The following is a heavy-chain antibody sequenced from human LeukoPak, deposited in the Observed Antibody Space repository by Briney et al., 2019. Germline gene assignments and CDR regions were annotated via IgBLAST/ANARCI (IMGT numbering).Heavy chain of an antibody. D-gene: IGHD2-15*01. J-gene: IGHJ6*03. CDR2: ITRSIITI. V-gene: IGHV3-48*01. Sequence: GGSLRPSCAASGFTLSIYGINWGRQAPGKGLGWGSYITRSIITINYADSLKGRLTISTANDKNSLYLQMNSLRAEVTAVYYCARGGVVVRSYYYYMDVWGKGTTVTVSS. CDR1: GFTLSIYG. CDR3: ARGGVVVRSYYYYMDV.